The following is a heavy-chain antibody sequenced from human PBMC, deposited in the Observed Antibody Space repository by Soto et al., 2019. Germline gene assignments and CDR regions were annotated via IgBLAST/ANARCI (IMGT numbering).Heavy chain of an antibody. CDR1: GFTFSSYA. J-gene: IGHJ6*02. V-gene: IGHV3-23*01. D-gene: IGHD1-26*01. Sequence: GGSLRLSCAASGFTFSSYAMSWFRQAPGKGLEWVSAISGSGGSTYYADSVKGRFTISRDNSKNTLYLQMNSLRAEDTAVYYCAKDLPRSYSGSYYAYYYGMDVWGQGTTVTVSS. CDR2: ISGSGGST. CDR3: AKDLPRSYSGSYYAYYYGMDV.